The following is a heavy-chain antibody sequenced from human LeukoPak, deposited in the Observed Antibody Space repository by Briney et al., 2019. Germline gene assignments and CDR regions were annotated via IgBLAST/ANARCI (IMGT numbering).Heavy chain of an antibody. D-gene: IGHD5-18*01. V-gene: IGHV4-4*07. CDR1: GGSISNYN. Sequence: KTSETLSLTLTVSGGSISNYNCRWIRQPAGKGLEWIGRIYAGRNTDHNPSLKSRVTMSLDSSKDQFSLRLTTVTAADTAVYYCAREHKDQNGYGTYYTCCGEGCLVTVSS. J-gene: IGHJ4*01. CDR2: IYAGRNT. CDR3: AREHKDQNGYGTYYTC.